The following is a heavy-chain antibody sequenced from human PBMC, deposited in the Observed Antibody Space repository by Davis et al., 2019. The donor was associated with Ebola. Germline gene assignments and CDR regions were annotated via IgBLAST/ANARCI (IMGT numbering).Heavy chain of an antibody. Sequence: GESLKISCKGSGYSFASYWIAWVRQMPGKGLEWMGIIYPSDSDTRYSPSFQGQVSISADKSISTAYLQWSSLEASDTAMYYCARPPSHGALDIWGQGTMVTVSS. V-gene: IGHV5-51*01. CDR1: GYSFASYW. J-gene: IGHJ3*02. CDR3: ARPPSHGALDI. CDR2: IYPSDSDT.